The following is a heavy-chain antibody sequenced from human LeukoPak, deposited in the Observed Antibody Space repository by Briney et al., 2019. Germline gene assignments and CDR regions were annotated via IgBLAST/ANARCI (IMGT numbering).Heavy chain of an antibody. CDR1: GFTFSRYA. D-gene: IGHD3-9*01. J-gene: IGHJ3*02. CDR3: VKSAGFDWLSPLDAFDI. V-gene: IGHV3-64D*06. CDR2: ISSSGGST. Sequence: HPGGSLRLSCAASGFTFSRYAMHWVRQAPGKGLEYVSAISSSGGSTYYADSVKGRFTISRDNSKDALYLQMSSLGAEDTTVYYCVKSAGFDWLSPLDAFDIWGQGTMVTVSS.